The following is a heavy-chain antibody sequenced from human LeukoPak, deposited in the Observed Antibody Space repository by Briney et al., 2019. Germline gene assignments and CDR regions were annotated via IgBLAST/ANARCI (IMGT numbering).Heavy chain of an antibody. CDR2: INSDGSST. Sequence: GGSLRLSCAASGFTFSSYWMHWVRQAPGKGLVWVSRINSDGSSTSYADSVKGRFTISRDNAKNTLYLQMNSLRAEDTAVYYCARVGGSRRIKLLYYFDYWGQGTLVTVSS. J-gene: IGHJ4*02. CDR1: GFTFSSYW. V-gene: IGHV3-74*01. D-gene: IGHD3-16*01. CDR3: ARVGGSRRIKLLYYFDY.